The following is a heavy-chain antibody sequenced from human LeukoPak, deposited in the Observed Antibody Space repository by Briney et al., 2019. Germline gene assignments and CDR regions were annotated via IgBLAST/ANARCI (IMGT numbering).Heavy chain of an antibody. Sequence: IPSETLSLTCTVSGGSISSYYWSWIRQPPGKGLEWIGYIYYSGSTNYNPSLKSRVTISVDTSKNQFSLKLSSVTAADTAVYYCARMGYYYYGMDVWGQGTTVTVSS. V-gene: IGHV4-59*01. D-gene: IGHD3-16*01. CDR1: GGSISSYY. CDR3: ARMGYYYYGMDV. J-gene: IGHJ6*02. CDR2: IYYSGST.